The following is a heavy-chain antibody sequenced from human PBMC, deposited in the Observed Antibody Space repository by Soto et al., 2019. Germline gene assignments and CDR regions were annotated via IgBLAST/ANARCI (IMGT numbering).Heavy chain of an antibody. Sequence: QLQLQESGPGLVKPSETLSLTCTVSGGSISSFNYFWGWIRQPPGKGLEWIGSLYYSGNTYYNPSLKSRVTISVDTSKNQCTLTLRSVTAADTAVYYCAGGGGSTFNWFDPWGQGTLVTVSP. CDR3: AGGGGSTFNWFDP. J-gene: IGHJ5*02. D-gene: IGHD2-15*01. V-gene: IGHV4-39*01. CDR1: GGSISSFNYF. CDR2: LYYSGNT.